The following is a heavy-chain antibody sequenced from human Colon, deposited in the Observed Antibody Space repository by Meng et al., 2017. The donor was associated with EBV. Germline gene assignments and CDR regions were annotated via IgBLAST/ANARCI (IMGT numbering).Heavy chain of an antibody. J-gene: IGHJ4*02. CDR3: ARVGAYCGGDCYHPR. Sequence: QVQLQEAGPGLVKPSGPLSLTCAVAGGSISSRTWWSWVRQPPGKGLERIGEIYHSGSTNYNPSLKSRVTISVDESKNQFSLRLSSVTAADTAVYYCARVGAYCGGDCYHPRWGQGTLVTVSS. CDR1: GGSISSRTW. D-gene: IGHD2-21*02. V-gene: IGHV4-4*02. CDR2: IYHSGST.